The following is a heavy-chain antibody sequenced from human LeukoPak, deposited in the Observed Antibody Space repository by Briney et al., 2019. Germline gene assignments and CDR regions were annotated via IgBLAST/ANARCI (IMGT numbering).Heavy chain of an antibody. D-gene: IGHD3-22*01. CDR2: INPDNSDI. V-gene: IGHV5-51*01. Sequence: GESLKISCKHSGYNFASQWIGWVRQMPGKGLEWMGIINPDNSDIVYTPSFQGQVSFSADKSTSTVFLQWGSLKASDTAMYYCSTRAFSDTSPVAWGQGTLVTVSS. CDR1: GYNFASQW. J-gene: IGHJ5*02. CDR3: STRAFSDTSPVA.